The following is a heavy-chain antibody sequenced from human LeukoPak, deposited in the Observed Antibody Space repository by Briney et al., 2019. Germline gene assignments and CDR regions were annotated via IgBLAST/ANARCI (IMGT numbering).Heavy chain of an antibody. Sequence: SETLSLTCTVSGGSISSGSYYWSWIRQPAGKGLEWIGRIYISGSTNYNPSLTSRVTISVDTSKNQFSLKLSSVTAADTAVYYCARGRGYNLILDYWGQGTLVTVSS. CDR3: ARGRGYNLILDY. CDR1: GGSISSGSYY. D-gene: IGHD5-24*01. J-gene: IGHJ4*02. CDR2: IYISGST. V-gene: IGHV4-61*02.